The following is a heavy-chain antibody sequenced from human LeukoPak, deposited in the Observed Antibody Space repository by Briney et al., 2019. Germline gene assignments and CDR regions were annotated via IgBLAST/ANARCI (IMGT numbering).Heavy chain of an antibody. V-gene: IGHV1-46*01. CDR2: INPSGGST. CDR1: GYTFTSYY. CDR3: AREGIAVAVIDY. J-gene: IGHJ4*02. Sequence: ASVKVSCKASGYTFTSYYMHWVRQAPGRGLEWMGIINPSGGSTSYAQKFQGRVTVTRDTSTSTVYMELSSLRSEDTAVYYCAREGIAVAVIDYWGQGTLVTVSS. D-gene: IGHD6-19*01.